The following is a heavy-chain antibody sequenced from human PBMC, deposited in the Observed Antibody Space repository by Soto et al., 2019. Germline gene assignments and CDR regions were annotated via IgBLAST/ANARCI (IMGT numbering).Heavy chain of an antibody. Sequence: ASVKVSCKASGYTFTSYAMHWVRQAPGQRLEWMGWINAGNGNTKYSQKFQGRVTITRDTSASTAYMELSSLRSEDTAVYYCARADSLWFGDPPACYWGQGTLVTVSS. CDR3: ARADSLWFGDPPACY. J-gene: IGHJ4*02. V-gene: IGHV1-3*01. CDR1: GYTFTSYA. D-gene: IGHD3-10*01. CDR2: INAGNGNT.